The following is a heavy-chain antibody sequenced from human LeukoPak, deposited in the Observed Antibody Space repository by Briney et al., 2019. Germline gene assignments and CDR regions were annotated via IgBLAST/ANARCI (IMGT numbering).Heavy chain of an antibody. CDR3: AKVASLVGASFDY. D-gene: IGHD1-26*01. V-gene: IGHV3-23*01. CDR1: GFTFSSYS. J-gene: IGHJ4*02. CDR2: ISGSGGST. Sequence: GGSLRLSCAASGFTFSSYSMSWVRQAPGNGQEWVSAISGSGGSTYYADPVKGRFTISRDNSKNTLYLQRNSLRAEDTAVYYCAKVASLVGASFDYWGQGTLVTVSS.